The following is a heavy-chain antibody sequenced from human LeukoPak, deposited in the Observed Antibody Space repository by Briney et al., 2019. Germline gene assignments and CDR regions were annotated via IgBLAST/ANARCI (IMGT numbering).Heavy chain of an antibody. CDR3: ARDQSLPDTAMVENAFDI. J-gene: IGHJ3*02. CDR2: IDQDGSEK. D-gene: IGHD5-18*01. V-gene: IGHV3-7*01. Sequence: GGSLRLSCAASGFTFSDYYMSWIRQAPGKGLEWVANIDQDGSEKYYAESVKGRFTISRDNAKNSLYLQMNSLRAEDTAVYYCARDQSLPDTAMVENAFDIWGQGTMVTVSS. CDR1: GFTFSDYY.